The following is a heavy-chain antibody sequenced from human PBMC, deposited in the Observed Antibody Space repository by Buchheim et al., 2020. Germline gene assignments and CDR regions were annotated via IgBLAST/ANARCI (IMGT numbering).Heavy chain of an antibody. CDR2: ISYDGSNK. J-gene: IGHJ4*02. Sequence: QVQLVESGGGVVQPGRSLRLSCAASGLTFSSYGMHWVRQAPGKGLEWVAVISYDGSNKYYADSVKGRFTISRDNSKNTLYLQMNSLRAEDTAVYYCAKDSYDSSGYYWGYFDYWGQGTL. D-gene: IGHD3-22*01. V-gene: IGHV3-30*18. CDR3: AKDSYDSSGYYWGYFDY. CDR1: GLTFSSYG.